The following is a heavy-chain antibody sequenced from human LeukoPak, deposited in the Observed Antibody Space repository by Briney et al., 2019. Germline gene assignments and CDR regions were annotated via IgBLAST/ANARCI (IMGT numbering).Heavy chain of an antibody. D-gene: IGHD4-11*01. Sequence: SETLSLTCTVSGGSISSYYWSWIRQPPGKGLEWIGEINHSGSTNYNPSLKSRVTISVDTSKNQFSLKLSSVTAADTAVYYCASRMTRKLDYWGQGTLVTVSS. CDR3: ASRMTRKLDY. CDR2: INHSGST. J-gene: IGHJ4*02. V-gene: IGHV4-34*01. CDR1: GGSISSYY.